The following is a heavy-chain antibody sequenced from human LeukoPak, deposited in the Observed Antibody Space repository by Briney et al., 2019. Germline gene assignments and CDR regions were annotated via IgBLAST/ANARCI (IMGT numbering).Heavy chain of an antibody. CDR3: ARLSIAASLPPRLYYMDV. V-gene: IGHV4-39*01. Sequence: KSSETLSLTCTVSGGSISSSSYYWGWIRQPPGKGLEWIGSIYYSGSTYYNPSLKSRVTISVDTSKNQFSLKLSSVTAADTAVYYCARLSIAASLPPRLYYMDVWGKGTTVTISS. J-gene: IGHJ6*03. CDR1: GGSISSSSYY. CDR2: IYYSGST. D-gene: IGHD6-6*01.